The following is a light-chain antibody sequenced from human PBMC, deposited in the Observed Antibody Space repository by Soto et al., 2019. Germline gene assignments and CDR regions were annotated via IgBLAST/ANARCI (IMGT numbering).Light chain of an antibody. CDR2: GNT. CDR3: QSYDNSLSGFYV. CDR1: SSNIGANSD. V-gene: IGLV1-40*01. J-gene: IGLJ1*01. Sequence: QSALTQPPSVSGAPGQRVTISCTGSSSNIGANSDVHWYQQLTGAAPKLLIYGNTNRPSGVSDRFSASKSGTSASLAITGLQAEDAADYYCQSYDNSLSGFYVFGTGTKVTVL.